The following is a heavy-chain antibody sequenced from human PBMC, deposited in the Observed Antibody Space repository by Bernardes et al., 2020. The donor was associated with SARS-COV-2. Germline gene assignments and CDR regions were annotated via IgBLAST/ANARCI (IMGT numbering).Heavy chain of an antibody. CDR1: RFTFRTYW. CDR3: VRDLAGGSGS. D-gene: IGHD2-15*01. V-gene: IGHV3-74*01. CDR2: LNEDGSIT. Sequence: VSLRLSCVVSRFTFRTYWMHWVRQAPGKGLEWVSRLNEDGSITTYADSVKGRFTISRDNAKNTLYLQMHSLRVEDTATYYCVRDLAGGSGSWGQGTLVTVSS. J-gene: IGHJ4*02.